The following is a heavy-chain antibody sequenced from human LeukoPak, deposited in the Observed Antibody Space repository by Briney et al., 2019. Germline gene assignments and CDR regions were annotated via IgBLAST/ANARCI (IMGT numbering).Heavy chain of an antibody. CDR1: GGSISSYY. CDR3: ARGGSGYPYYYYYMDV. CDR2: IYTSGST. J-gene: IGHJ6*03. D-gene: IGHD3-22*01. V-gene: IGHV4-4*07. Sequence: TSSETLSLTCTVSGGSISSYYWSWIRQPAGKGLEWIGRIYTSGSTNYNPSLKSRVTMSVDTSKNQFSLKLSSVTAADTAVYYCARGGSGYPYYYYYMDVWGKGTTVTVSS.